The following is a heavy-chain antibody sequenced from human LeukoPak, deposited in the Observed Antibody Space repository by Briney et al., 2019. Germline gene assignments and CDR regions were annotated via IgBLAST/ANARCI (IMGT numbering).Heavy chain of an antibody. D-gene: IGHD3-16*01. Sequence: SETLSLTCTVSGGSISSSSYYWGWIRQPPGKGLEWIGSIYYSGSTYYNPSLKSRVTISVDTSKNQFSLKLSSVTAADTAVYYCAKAGWRGGGTFHEFDPWGQGTLVTVSP. CDR2: IYYSGST. CDR3: AKAGWRGGGTFHEFDP. J-gene: IGHJ5*02. CDR1: GGSISSSSYY. V-gene: IGHV4-39*07.